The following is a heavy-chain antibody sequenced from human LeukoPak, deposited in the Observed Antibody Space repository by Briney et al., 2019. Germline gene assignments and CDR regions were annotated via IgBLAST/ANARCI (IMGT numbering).Heavy chain of an antibody. D-gene: IGHD4-17*01. CDR1: GSTFSSYA. Sequence: GGSLRLSCAASGSTFSSYAMHWVRQAPGKGLEWVAVISYDGSNKYYADSVKGRFTISRDNSKNTVYVQMKSLRAEDTAVYYCAKDSPDYGRYYYNGMDVWGQGTTVTVSS. V-gene: IGHV3-30*04. CDR2: ISYDGSNK. CDR3: AKDSPDYGRYYYNGMDV. J-gene: IGHJ6*02.